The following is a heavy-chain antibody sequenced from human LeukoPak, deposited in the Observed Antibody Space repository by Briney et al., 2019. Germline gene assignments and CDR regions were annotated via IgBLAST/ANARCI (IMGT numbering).Heavy chain of an antibody. J-gene: IGHJ4*02. CDR3: ARDLRGGSYFDY. V-gene: IGHV4-31*03. D-gene: IGHD2-15*01. Sequence: PSQTLSLTCTVSGGSISSGGYYWSWIRQHPGKGLEWIGYIYYSGSTYYNPSLKSRVTISVDTSKNQFSLKLSSVTAADTAVYYFARDLRGGSYFDYGGREPWSPSPQ. CDR2: IYYSGST. CDR1: GGSISSGGYY.